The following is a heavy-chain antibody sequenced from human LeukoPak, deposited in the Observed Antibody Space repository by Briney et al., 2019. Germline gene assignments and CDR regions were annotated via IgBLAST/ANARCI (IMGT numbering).Heavy chain of an antibody. J-gene: IGHJ4*02. CDR3: AREEAARPGFDY. Sequence: SETLSLTCTVSGGSISTDHWNWIRQPAGKGLEWIGRIYISGSTNYNPSLKSRVTVSVDTSKNLFSLNLRSVTAADTAVYYCAREEAARPGFDYWGQGTLVTVSS. CDR1: GGSISTDH. D-gene: IGHD6-6*01. V-gene: IGHV4-4*07. CDR2: IYISGST.